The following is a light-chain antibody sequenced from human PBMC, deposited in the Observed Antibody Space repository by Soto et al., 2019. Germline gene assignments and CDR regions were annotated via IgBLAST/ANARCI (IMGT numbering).Light chain of an antibody. Sequence: EIVLTQSPGTLSLSPMEMSTFSFVPRQSYSSNSLGWYQQKPGQAPRLLIYGAANRATGIPDRFSGSGSETDVTLTISSLEPEDFGVYYCQQYGSSPVTFGPGTKVDIK. CDR2: GAA. J-gene: IGKJ3*01. V-gene: IGKV3-20*01. CDR1: QSYSSNS. CDR3: QQYGSSPVT.